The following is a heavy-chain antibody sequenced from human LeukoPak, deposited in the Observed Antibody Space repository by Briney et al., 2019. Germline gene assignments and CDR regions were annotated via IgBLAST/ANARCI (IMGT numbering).Heavy chain of an antibody. J-gene: IGHJ4*02. CDR2: VNPNSGGT. CDR3: ARGYDFWSGYQH. V-gene: IGHV1-2*02. D-gene: IGHD3-3*01. CDR1: GYTFTGYY. Sequence: ASVKVSCKASGYTFTGYYMHWVRQALGQGLEWMGWVNPNSGGTNYAQKFQGRVTMTRDTSISTAYMEPSRLRSDDTAVYYCARGYDFWSGYQHWGQGTLVTVSS.